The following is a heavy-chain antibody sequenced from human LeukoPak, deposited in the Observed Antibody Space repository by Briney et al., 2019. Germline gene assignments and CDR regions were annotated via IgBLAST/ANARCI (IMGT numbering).Heavy chain of an antibody. CDR1: GYTFTGYY. J-gene: IGHJ4*02. D-gene: IGHD4-17*01. Sequence: ASVKVSCKASGYTFTGYYMHWVQQAPGQGLEWMGIINPAGGSTGYAQKFQGRVTMTRDTSTSTVYMELSSLRSEDTAVYYCARYNGDLTGGFDNWGQGTLVTVSS. CDR2: INPAGGST. V-gene: IGHV1-46*01. CDR3: ARYNGDLTGGFDN.